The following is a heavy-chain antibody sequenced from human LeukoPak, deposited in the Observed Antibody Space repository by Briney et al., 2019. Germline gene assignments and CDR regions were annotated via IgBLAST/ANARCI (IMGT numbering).Heavy chain of an antibody. J-gene: IGHJ6*03. Sequence: GESLNISCKSSGDSFTSYWIGWVRQMPGKGLEWMGIIYPGDADTRYSPSFQGQVTISADKSISTAYLQWSSLKASDTAMYYCARRHGGGGYSYGCYYYYYYMDVWGKGTTVTVSS. D-gene: IGHD5-18*01. CDR1: GDSFTSYW. CDR2: IYPGDADT. V-gene: IGHV5-51*01. CDR3: ARRHGGGGYSYGCYYYYYYMDV.